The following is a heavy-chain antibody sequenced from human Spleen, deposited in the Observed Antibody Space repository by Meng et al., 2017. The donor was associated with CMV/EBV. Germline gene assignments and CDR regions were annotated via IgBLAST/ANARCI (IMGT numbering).Heavy chain of an antibody. Sequence: GESLKISCAASGFTFSNHGMHWVRQAPGKGLEWVAFIRYDGRNKYHADSVKGRFTISRDNSKNTLSLQMNSLRSEDTGLYYCARIDAAMAQLDYWGQGTLVTVSS. J-gene: IGHJ4*02. D-gene: IGHD5-18*01. CDR1: GFTFSNHG. CDR2: IRYDGRNK. V-gene: IGHV3-30*02. CDR3: ARIDAAMAQLDY.